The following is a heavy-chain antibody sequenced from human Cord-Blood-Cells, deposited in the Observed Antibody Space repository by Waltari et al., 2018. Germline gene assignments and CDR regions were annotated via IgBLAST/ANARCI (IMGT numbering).Heavy chain of an antibody. CDR2: IIPIFGTA. CDR1: GGTFSRYA. CDR3: ARDFYTQAVAGNWFDP. V-gene: IGHV1-69*06. Sequence: QVQLVQSGVEVKKPGSSVKDSCKASGGTFSRYAISWVRQAHGQGLEWMGGIIPIFGTANYAQKFQGRVTITADKSTSTAYMELSSLRSEDMAVYYCARDFYTQAVAGNWFDPWGQGTLVTVSS. J-gene: IGHJ5*02. D-gene: IGHD6-19*01.